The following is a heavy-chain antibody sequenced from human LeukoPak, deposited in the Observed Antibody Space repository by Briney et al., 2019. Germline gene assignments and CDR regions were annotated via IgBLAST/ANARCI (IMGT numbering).Heavy chain of an antibody. CDR3: ARAAYYYDSSGSLSI. Sequence: ASVTVSCKASGSTFTSYGISCVRQAPGQPLEWMGWISAYNGNTNYAQKLQGRVTMTTDTSTSTAYRELRSLRSDDTAVYYCARAAYYYDSSGSLSIWGQGTLVTVSS. CDR1: GSTFTSYG. J-gene: IGHJ4*02. V-gene: IGHV1-18*01. CDR2: ISAYNGNT. D-gene: IGHD3-22*01.